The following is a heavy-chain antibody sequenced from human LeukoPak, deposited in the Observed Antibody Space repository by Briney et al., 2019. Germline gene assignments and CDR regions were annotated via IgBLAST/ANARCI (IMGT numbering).Heavy chain of an antibody. D-gene: IGHD4-17*01. V-gene: IGHV1-18*01. CDR2: ISAYNGNT. CDR1: GYTFTSYG. CDR3: ASGDRVMGGGYYYYGMDV. J-gene: IGHJ6*02. Sequence: ASVKVSCKASGYTFTSYGISWVRQAPGQGLEWMGWISAYNGNTNYAQKLQGRVTMTTDTSTSTAYMELRSLRSDDTAVYYCASGDRVMGGGYYYYGMDVWGQGTTVTVSS.